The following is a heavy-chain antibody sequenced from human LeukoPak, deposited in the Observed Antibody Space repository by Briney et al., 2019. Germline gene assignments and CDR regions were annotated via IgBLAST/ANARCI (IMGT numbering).Heavy chain of an antibody. V-gene: IGHV3-64D*09. CDR2: ISSNGGST. D-gene: IGHD3-22*01. Sequence: PGGSLRLSCSASGFTFSNYGIHWVRQAPGKGLEYVSAISSNGGSTYYADSVKGRFTISRDNSKNTLYLQMSSLRAEDTAVYHCVKDDSYYYDSSGYPHWGQGTLVTVSS. J-gene: IGHJ4*02. CDR3: VKDDSYYYDSSGYPH. CDR1: GFTFSNYG.